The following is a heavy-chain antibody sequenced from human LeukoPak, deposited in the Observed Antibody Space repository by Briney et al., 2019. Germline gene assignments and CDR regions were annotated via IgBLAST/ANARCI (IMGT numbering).Heavy chain of an antibody. CDR1: GGSFSGYY. CDR3: ARSRGFFGVASRTVYFDY. J-gene: IGHJ4*02. Sequence: SETLSLTCAVYGGSFSGYYWSWIRQPPGKGLEWIGEINHSGSTNYNPSLKSRVTISVDTSKNQFSLKLSSVTAADTAVYYCARSRGFFGVASRTVYFDYWGQGTLVTVSS. CDR2: INHSGST. D-gene: IGHD3-3*01. V-gene: IGHV4-34*01.